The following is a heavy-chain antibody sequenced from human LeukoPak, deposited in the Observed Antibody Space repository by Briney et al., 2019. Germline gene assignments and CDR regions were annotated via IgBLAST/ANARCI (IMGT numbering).Heavy chain of an antibody. CDR3: AREDRLSPYYYYMDV. CDR2: ISYDGSNK. D-gene: IGHD3-16*01. CDR1: GFTFSSYA. J-gene: IGHJ6*03. V-gene: IGHV3-30*04. Sequence: GGSLRLSCAASGFTFSSYAMHWVRQAPGTGLEWVAVISYDGSNKYYADSVKGRFTISRDNSKNTLYLQMNSLRAEDTAVYYCAREDRLSPYYYYMDVWGKGTTVTVSS.